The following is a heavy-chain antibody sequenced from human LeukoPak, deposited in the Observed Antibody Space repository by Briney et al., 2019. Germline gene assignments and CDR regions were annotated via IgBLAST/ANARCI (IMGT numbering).Heavy chain of an antibody. Sequence: GGSLRLSCAASGFTFSNSAMSWVRQAPGKGLEWVSTLSGSGITTYYADSVKGRFTISRDNSKNTLYLQMNSLRAEDTALYYCAKDFGDGGDYYFDYWGQGTLVTVSS. CDR1: GFTFSNSA. CDR3: AKDFGDGGDYYFDY. D-gene: IGHD4-17*01. J-gene: IGHJ4*02. V-gene: IGHV3-23*01. CDR2: LSGSGITT.